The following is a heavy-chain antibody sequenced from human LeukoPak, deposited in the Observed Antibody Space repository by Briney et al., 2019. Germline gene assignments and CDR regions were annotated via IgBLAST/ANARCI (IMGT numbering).Heavy chain of an antibody. CDR1: GFTFSDYY. CDR2: ISSSGSAM. J-gene: IGHJ6*03. D-gene: IGHD2-15*01. V-gene: IGHV3-11*04. Sequence: PGGSLRLSCVVSGFTFSDYYMTWIRQAPGKGLEWVSYISSSGSAMHYTDSVKGRFTISRDNAKNSLYLQMNSLRGEDTALYYCARTGYCSGGRCYGSSYYYMDVWGKGTTVTVSS. CDR3: ARTGYCSGGRCYGSSYYYMDV.